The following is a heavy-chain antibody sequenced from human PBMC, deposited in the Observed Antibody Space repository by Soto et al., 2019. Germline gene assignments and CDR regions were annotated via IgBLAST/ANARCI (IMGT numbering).Heavy chain of an antibody. Sequence: QVQLVQSGAEEKKPGASVKVSCKASGYTFTSYAMHWVRQAPGQRLEWMGWINAGNGNTKYSQKFQGRVTITRDTTASKAYMELSSLRSEDTAVYYCARTTGKGDYYGMDVWGQGTTVTVSS. J-gene: IGHJ6*02. CDR1: GYTFTSYA. CDR2: INAGNGNT. D-gene: IGHD4-4*01. CDR3: ARTTGKGDYYGMDV. V-gene: IGHV1-3*05.